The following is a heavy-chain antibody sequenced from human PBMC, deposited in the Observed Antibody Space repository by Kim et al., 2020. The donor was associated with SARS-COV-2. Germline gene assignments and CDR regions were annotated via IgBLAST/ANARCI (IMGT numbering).Heavy chain of an antibody. CDR2: INHSGST. Sequence: SETLSLTCAVYGGSFSGYYWSWIRQPPGKGLEWIGEINHSGSTNYNPSLKSRVTISVDTSKNQFSLKLSSVTAADTAVYYCARARPSYLPIVASTRGDYWGQGTLVTVSS. D-gene: IGHD2-15*01. CDR1: GGSFSGYY. J-gene: IGHJ4*02. V-gene: IGHV4-34*01. CDR3: ARARPSYLPIVASTRGDY.